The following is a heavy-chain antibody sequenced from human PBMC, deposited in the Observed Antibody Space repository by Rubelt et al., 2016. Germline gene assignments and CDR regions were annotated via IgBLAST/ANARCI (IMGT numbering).Heavy chain of an antibody. D-gene: IGHD6-19*01. CDR2: IYHSGGT. J-gene: IGHJ4*02. V-gene: IGHV4-30-2*01. CDR3: ARHHSSGWPPSVGY. CDR1: GGSISSGGYS. Sequence: QLQLQESGSGLVKPSQTLSLTCAVSGGSISSGGYSWSWIRQPPGKGLEWIGYIYHSGGTYYNPSLKGLVTICVDSSKNQCSLKLSSGTAADTAVYYCARHHSSGWPPSVGYWGQGTLVTVSS.